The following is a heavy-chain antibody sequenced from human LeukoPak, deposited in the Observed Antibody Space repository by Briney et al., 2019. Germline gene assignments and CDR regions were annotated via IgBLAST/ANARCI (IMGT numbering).Heavy chain of an antibody. J-gene: IGHJ6*02. Sequence: KPSETLSLTCAVYGGSFSGYYWSWIRQPPGKGLEWIGEINHSGSTNYNPSLKSRVTISVDTSKNQFSLKLSSVTAADTAVYYCARGRGYYYDKISYGMDVWGQGTTVTVSS. CDR2: INHSGST. D-gene: IGHD3-22*01. CDR3: ARGRGYYYDKISYGMDV. CDR1: GGSFSGYY. V-gene: IGHV4-34*01.